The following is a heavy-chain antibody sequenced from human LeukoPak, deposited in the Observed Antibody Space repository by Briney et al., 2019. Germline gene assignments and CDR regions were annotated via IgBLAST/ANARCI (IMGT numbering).Heavy chain of an antibody. CDR1: GGSISSGGYY. V-gene: IGHV4-30-4*08. Sequence: PSETLSLTCTVSGGSISSGGYYWSWIRQPPGKGLEWIGYIYYSGSTYYNPSLKSRVTISVDTSKNQFSLKLSSVTAADTAVYYCARDRDYSNNDAFDIWGQGTMGTASS. J-gene: IGHJ3*02. CDR3: ARDRDYSNNDAFDI. CDR2: IYYSGST. D-gene: IGHD4-11*01.